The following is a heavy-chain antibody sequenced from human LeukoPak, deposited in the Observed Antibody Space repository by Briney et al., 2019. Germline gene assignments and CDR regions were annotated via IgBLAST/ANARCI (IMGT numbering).Heavy chain of an antibody. D-gene: IGHD3-10*01. CDR3: ARESQPMVRGVTNNWFDP. Sequence: GASVKVSCKASGYTFTGYYMHWVRQAPGQGLEWMGWINPNSGGTNYAQKFQGRVTMTRDTSISTTYMELSRLRSDDTAVYYCARESQPMVRGVTNNWFDPWGQGTLVTVSS. V-gene: IGHV1-2*02. CDR1: GYTFTGYY. J-gene: IGHJ5*02. CDR2: INPNSGGT.